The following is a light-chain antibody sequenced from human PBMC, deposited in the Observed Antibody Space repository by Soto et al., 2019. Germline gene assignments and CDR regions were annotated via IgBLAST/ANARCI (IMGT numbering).Light chain of an antibody. CDR3: EKCNSAPFT. J-gene: IGKJ4*01. Sequence: DIQMTQSPSSLSASVGDRVTITCRASQGIANFSAWYQQKPGKAPKLLMFASTLQSGVPSRFSGSGSGTDFTLTISSLQPEDVATYYCEKCNSAPFTFGGGTKVDIK. V-gene: IGKV1-27*01. CDR1: QGIANF. CDR2: AS.